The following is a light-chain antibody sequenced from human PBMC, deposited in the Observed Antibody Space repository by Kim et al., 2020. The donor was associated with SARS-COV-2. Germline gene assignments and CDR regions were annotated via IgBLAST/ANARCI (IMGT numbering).Light chain of an antibody. J-gene: IGKJ2*01. CDR3: QRSYSIPPYT. CDR1: QSINTY. CDR2: AAS. Sequence: DIQMTQSPSSLSASVGDRVTITCRASQSINTYLNWYQQKPGKAPKLLIYAASTLQSGVPSRFSGSGSGTYFTLTISSMQPEVFATYYCQRSYSIPPYTFGQGTKLEI. V-gene: IGKV1-39*01.